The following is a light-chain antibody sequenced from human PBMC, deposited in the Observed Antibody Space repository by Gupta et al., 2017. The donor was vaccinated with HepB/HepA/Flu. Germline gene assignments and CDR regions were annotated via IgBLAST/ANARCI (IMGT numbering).Light chain of an antibody. CDR1: SSDVGGYDF. Sequence: SVLTHPASVSGSPAPSITISSTRTSSDVGGYDFVSWYQQHPGKVPNLIIYAVTKRPSVVSDRFSGSKSGNTASLTISRLLAEDEADYYGASHTSRTTVVFGGGTKLTVL. CDR3: ASHTSRTTVV. J-gene: IGLJ3*02. CDR2: AVT. V-gene: IGLV2-14*03.